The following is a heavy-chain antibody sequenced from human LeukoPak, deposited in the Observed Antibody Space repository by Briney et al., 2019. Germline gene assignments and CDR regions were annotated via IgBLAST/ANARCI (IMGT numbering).Heavy chain of an antibody. CDR2: ISQSGNS. Sequence: SETLSLTCKVSGDSLSSSTCNWSWIRQPPGKGLEWIGYISQSGNSYFTPSLQSRATISVDRSKNHFSLTLISVTAADTAVYYCARDQVDYEIPDHFDYWGKGTLVTVSS. V-gene: IGHV4-30-2*01. CDR3: ARDQVDYEIPDHFDY. CDR1: GDSLSSSTCN. D-gene: IGHD3-22*01. J-gene: IGHJ4*02.